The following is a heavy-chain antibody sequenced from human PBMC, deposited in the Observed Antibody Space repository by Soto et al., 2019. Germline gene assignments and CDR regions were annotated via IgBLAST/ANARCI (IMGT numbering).Heavy chain of an antibody. CDR3: AKASGYRYGYVDY. Sequence: EVQLLESGGGLVQPGGSLRLSCAASGFTFGSYAKSLVRQAPGKGLEWVSAISGTGGSIYYADSVKGRFTISRDNSKNTLYLQMNSLRAEDTAVYYCAKASGYRYGYVDYWGQGTLVTVSS. CDR1: GFTFGSYA. CDR2: ISGTGGSI. D-gene: IGHD5-18*01. V-gene: IGHV3-23*01. J-gene: IGHJ4*02.